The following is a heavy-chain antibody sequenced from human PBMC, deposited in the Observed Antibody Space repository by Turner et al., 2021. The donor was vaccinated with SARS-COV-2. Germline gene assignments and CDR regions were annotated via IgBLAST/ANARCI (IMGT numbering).Heavy chain of an antibody. CDR3: ARGDDFWSGYSNYGMDV. J-gene: IGHJ6*02. CDR2: IKQDGSEK. V-gene: IGHV3-7*01. CDR1: GFTFSSYW. Sequence: EVQLVESGGGLVQPGGSLRLSCAASGFTFSSYWMSWVRQAPGKGLEWVANIKQDGSEKYYVDSVKGRFTISRDNAKNSLYLQMNSLRAEDTAVYYCARGDDFWSGYSNYGMDVWGQGTTVTVSS. D-gene: IGHD3-3*01.